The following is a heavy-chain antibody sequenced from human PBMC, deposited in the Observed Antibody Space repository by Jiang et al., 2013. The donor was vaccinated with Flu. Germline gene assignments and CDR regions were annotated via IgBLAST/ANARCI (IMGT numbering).Heavy chain of an antibody. CDR2: INPNSGGT. CDR1: GYTFTSYD. CDR3: ARELGEKEWPTPRGVYYGMDV. J-gene: IGHJ6*02. D-gene: IGHD3-10*01. Sequence: GAEVKKPGASVKVSCKASGYTFTSYDINWVRQATGQGLEWMGWINPNSGGTNYAQKFQGWVTMTRDTSISTAYMELSRLRSDDTAVYYCARELGEKEWPTPRGVYYGMDVWGQGTTVTVSS. V-gene: IGHV1-2*04.